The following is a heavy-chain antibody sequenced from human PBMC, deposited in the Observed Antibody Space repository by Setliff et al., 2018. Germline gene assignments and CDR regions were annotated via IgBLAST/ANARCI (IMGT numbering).Heavy chain of an antibody. J-gene: IGHJ6*03. V-gene: IGHV4-39*07. D-gene: IGHD2-15*01. CDR3: ARVRVVYYMDV. CDR1: DDSISSSSYY. Sequence: TSETLSLTCTVSDDSISSSSYYWGWIRQPPGKGLEWIGSIYYSGSTYYNPSLKSRVTISVDTSKNQFSLKLSSVTAADTAVYYCARVRVVYYMDVWGKGTTVTVSS. CDR2: IYYSGST.